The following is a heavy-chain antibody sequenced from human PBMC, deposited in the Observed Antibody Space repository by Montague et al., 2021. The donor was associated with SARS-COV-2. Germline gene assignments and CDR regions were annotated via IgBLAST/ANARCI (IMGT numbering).Heavy chain of an antibody. CDR2: IDWDDDK. CDR3: ARIWGATRGDAFDI. V-gene: IGHV2-70*01. D-gene: IGHD1-26*01. J-gene: IGHJ3*02. Sequence: VKPTQTLTLTCTFSGFSLSTSGMCVSWIRQPPGKALEWLALIDWDDDKYYSTSLKTRLTISKDTSKNQVVPTMTNMDPVDTATYYCARIWGATRGDAFDIWGQGTMVTVSS. CDR1: GFSLSTSGMC.